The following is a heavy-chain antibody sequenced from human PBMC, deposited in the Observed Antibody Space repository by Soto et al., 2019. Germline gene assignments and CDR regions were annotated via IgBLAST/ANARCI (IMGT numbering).Heavy chain of an antibody. D-gene: IGHD1-7*01. CDR3: ARESGDNWDYEAY. CDR2: INTSGNT. V-gene: IGHV4-4*07. J-gene: IGHJ4*02. Sequence: SETLSLTCNVSGASISGNYWSWIRQPPGKGLEWIGRINTSGNTHYNPSLKSRVTVSIDTSQNQFFLTVTSVTAADSAVYYCARESGDNWDYEAYWGQGTPVTSPQ. CDR1: GASISGNY.